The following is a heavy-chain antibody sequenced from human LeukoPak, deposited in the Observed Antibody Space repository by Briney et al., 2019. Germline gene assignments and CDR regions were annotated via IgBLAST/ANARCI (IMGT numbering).Heavy chain of an antibody. CDR3: ARDFQNDY. CDR1: GGSFSGYY. J-gene: IGHJ4*02. V-gene: IGHV4-34*01. CDR2: INHSGST. Sequence: PSETLSLTCAVYGGSFSGYYWSWIRQPPGKGLEWIGEINHSGSTNYNPSLKSRVTISVDTSKNQFSLKLSSVTAEDTAVYYCARDFQNDYWGQGTLVTVSS.